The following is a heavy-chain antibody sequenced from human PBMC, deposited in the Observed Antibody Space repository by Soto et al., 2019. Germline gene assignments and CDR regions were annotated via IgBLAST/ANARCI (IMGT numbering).Heavy chain of an antibody. Sequence: QVQLVQSGAEVKKPGSSVKVSCKASGGTFSSYAISWVRQAPGQGLEWMGGIIPIFGTANYAQKFQGRVTITADESTSTAYMELSSLRSDDTAVYYCARDPREPGYSGYVATDYWGQGTLVTVSS. CDR3: ARDPREPGYSGYVATDY. CDR1: GGTFSSYA. J-gene: IGHJ4*02. V-gene: IGHV1-69*12. CDR2: IIPIFGTA. D-gene: IGHD5-12*01.